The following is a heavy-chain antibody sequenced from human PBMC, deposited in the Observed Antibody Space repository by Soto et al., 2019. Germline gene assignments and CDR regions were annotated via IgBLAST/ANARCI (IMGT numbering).Heavy chain of an antibody. CDR1: GFTFSSYA. Sequence: PGGSLRLSCAASGFTFSSYAMSWVRQAPGKGLEWVSAISGSGGSTYYADSVKGRFTISRDNSKNTLYLQMNSLRAEDTAVYYCAKARFLEWSPGGLFDYWGQGTLVTVSS. CDR3: AKARFLEWSPGGLFDY. V-gene: IGHV3-23*01. CDR2: ISGSGGST. J-gene: IGHJ4*02. D-gene: IGHD3-3*01.